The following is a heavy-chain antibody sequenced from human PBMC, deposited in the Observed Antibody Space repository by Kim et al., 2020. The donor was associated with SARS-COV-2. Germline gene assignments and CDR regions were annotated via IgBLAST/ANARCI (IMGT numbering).Heavy chain of an antibody. D-gene: IGHD1-26*01. CDR2: IQPRGGST. CDR3: ARGLIVGATTSYDN. V-gene: IGHV1-46*01. Sequence: ASVKVSCKASGYTFTSYYMHWVRQAPGQGLEWMGRIQPRGGSTSYAQKFQGGVIMTGDTSTSTVYMVLSGLGSEDTAVYFCARGLIVGATTSYDNWGQGT. J-gene: IGHJ4*02. CDR1: GYTFTSYY.